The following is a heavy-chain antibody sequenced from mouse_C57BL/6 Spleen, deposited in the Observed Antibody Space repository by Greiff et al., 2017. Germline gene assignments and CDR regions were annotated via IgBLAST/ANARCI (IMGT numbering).Heavy chain of an antibody. V-gene: IGHV1-74*01. D-gene: IGHD1-1*01. Sequence: QVHVKQPGAELVKPGASVKVSCKASGYTFTSYWMHWVKQRPGQGLEWIGRIHPSDSDTNYNQKFKGKATLTVDKSSSTAYMQLSSLTSEDSAVYYCATITTVGGWYFDVWGTGTTVTVSS. CDR2: IHPSDSDT. J-gene: IGHJ1*03. CDR1: GYTFTSYW. CDR3: ATITTVGGWYFDV.